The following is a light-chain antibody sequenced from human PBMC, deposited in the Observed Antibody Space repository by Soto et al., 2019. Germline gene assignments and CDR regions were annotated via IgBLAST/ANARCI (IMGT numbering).Light chain of an antibody. CDR2: RND. CDR1: RSNIGSNY. V-gene: IGLV1-47*01. J-gene: IGLJ7*01. Sequence: QSVLTQPPTASGTPGQRVTISCSGSRSNIGSNYVYWYQQVPGTAPKLLIYRNDQRPSGVPDRFSGSKSGTSASLAISGLLSEDEADYYCVAWDDSLSGGVFGGGTQLTVL. CDR3: VAWDDSLSGGV.